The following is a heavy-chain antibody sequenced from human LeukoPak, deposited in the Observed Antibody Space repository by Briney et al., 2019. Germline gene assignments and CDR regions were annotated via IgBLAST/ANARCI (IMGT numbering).Heavy chain of an antibody. CDR3: ARVNINNWHSCDY. D-gene: IGHD1-1*01. J-gene: IGHJ4*02. V-gene: IGHV4-4*02. CDR2: IYHSGSP. Sequence: SGTLSLTCAVSGGSISSNNWWGWVRQPPGKGLEWIGEIYHSGSPNYNPSLKSRVTVSVDKSRNHFSLNLSSVTAADTAVYYCARVNINNWHSCDYWGQGTLVTVSS. CDR1: GGSISSNNW.